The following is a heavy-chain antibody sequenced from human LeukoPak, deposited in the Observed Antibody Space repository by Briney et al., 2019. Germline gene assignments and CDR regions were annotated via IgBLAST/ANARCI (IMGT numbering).Heavy chain of an antibody. V-gene: IGHV4-39*07. CDR3: ARDLGDYGPFDY. D-gene: IGHD4-17*01. J-gene: IGHJ4*02. CDR2: IYYSGST. CDR1: GGSISSSSYY. Sequence: SETLSLTCTVSGGSISSSSYYWGWIRQPPGKGLEWIGSIYYSGSTYYNPSLRSRVTISVDTSKNQFSLKLSSVTAADTAVYYCARDLGDYGPFDYWGQGTLVTVSS.